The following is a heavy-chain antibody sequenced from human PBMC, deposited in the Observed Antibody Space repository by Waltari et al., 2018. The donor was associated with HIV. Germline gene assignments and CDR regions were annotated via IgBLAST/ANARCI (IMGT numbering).Heavy chain of an antibody. CDR3: AKDILASGWSGGDY. CDR2: ISWKSGTI. Sequence: EVQLVESGGGLVQPGRSLRLSCAASGFNFDNYAMHWVRQAPGKGLEWVSGISWKSGTIGHADAVKGRFTISRDNAKNSLFLQMNSLRAEDTALYYCAKDILASGWSGGDYWGQGTLVTVSS. CDR1: GFNFDNYA. D-gene: IGHD6-19*01. V-gene: IGHV3-9*01. J-gene: IGHJ4*02.